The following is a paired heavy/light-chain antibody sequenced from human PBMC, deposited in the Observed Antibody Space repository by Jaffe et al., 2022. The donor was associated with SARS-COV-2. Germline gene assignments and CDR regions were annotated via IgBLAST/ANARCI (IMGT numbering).Heavy chain of an antibody. D-gene: IGHD5-18*01. J-gene: IGHJ4*02. CDR1: GFTFSDAW. CDR2: IKSKTDGGTT. Sequence: EVQLVESGGGLVKPGGSLRLSCAASGFTFSDAWMSWVRQSPGKGLEWVGRIKSKTDGGTTDYAAPVKGRFSISRDDSKHTLYLHMNSLRTEDTAVYYCTTDRPMDRLWRIWGQGTLVIVSS. V-gene: IGHV3-15*01. CDR3: TTDRPMDRLWRI.
Light chain of an antibody. CDR1: QDINNY. V-gene: IGKV1-33*01. CDR2: DAS. Sequence: DIQMTQSPSSLSASVGDRVTITCQASQDINNYLNWYQQKPGKAPKLLIYDASNLETGVPSRFSGSGSGTDFTFTISSLQSEDIGTYYCQQYDFLPYTFGQGTKLEIK. CDR3: QQYDFLPYT. J-gene: IGKJ2*01.